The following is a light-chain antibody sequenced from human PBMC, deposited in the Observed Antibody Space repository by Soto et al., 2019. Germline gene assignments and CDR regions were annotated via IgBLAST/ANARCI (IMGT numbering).Light chain of an antibody. CDR2: SSN. Sequence: QAVVTQPPSASGTPGQRVTISCSGSSSNIGSYTVNWYQQLPGTAPKLLIYSSNERPSGVPDRFSGSKSGTSASLAISGLQSEDEADYYCAAWDDSLNGLVFGTGTKLTVL. J-gene: IGLJ1*01. CDR1: SSNIGSYT. V-gene: IGLV1-44*01. CDR3: AAWDDSLNGLV.